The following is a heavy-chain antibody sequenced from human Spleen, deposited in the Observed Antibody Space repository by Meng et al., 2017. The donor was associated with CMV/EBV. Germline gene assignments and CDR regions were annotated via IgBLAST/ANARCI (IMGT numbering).Heavy chain of an antibody. CDR3: ARAQRISSSWYYFDY. CDR2: IYRGGST. Sequence: GESLKISCAASGFTFSSYEMNWVRQAPGKGLEWVSVIYRGGSTHYADSVKGRFTISRDNAKNSLYLQMNSLRAEDTALYHCARAQRISSSWYYFDYWGQGTLVTVSS. D-gene: IGHD6-13*01. CDR1: GFTFSSYE. V-gene: IGHV3-53*01. J-gene: IGHJ4*02.